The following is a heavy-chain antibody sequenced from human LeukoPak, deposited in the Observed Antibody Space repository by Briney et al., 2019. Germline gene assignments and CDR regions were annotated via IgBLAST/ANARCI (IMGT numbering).Heavy chain of an antibody. V-gene: IGHV3-30-3*01. Sequence: GGSLRLSCAASGFTFSSYRMHWVRQAPGKGLEWVAVISYDGSNKYYADSVKGRFTISRDNAKNSLYLQMNSLRDEDTAVYYCARIPGGYYYAMDVWGQGTTVTVSS. CDR3: ARIPGGYYYAMDV. CDR2: ISYDGSNK. CDR1: GFTFSSYR. J-gene: IGHJ6*02. D-gene: IGHD3-16*01.